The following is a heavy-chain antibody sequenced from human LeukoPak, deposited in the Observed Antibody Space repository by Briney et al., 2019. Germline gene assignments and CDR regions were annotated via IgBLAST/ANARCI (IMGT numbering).Heavy chain of an antibody. Sequence: PSETLSLTCAVSGGSISSSNWWSWVRQPPGKGLEWIGEIYHSGSTNYNPSLKSRITISVDKSKNQFSLKLSSVTAADTAVYYCARDGDFWSGYDYWGQGTLVTVSS. CDR1: GGSISSSNW. CDR2: IYHSGST. V-gene: IGHV4-4*02. CDR3: ARDGDFWSGYDY. J-gene: IGHJ4*02. D-gene: IGHD3-3*01.